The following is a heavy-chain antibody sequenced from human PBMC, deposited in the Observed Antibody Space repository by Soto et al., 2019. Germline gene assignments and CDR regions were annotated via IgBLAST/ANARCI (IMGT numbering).Heavy chain of an antibody. D-gene: IGHD4-17*01. CDR1: GGSFSGYY. CDR3: ARGTTVVTPGWFDP. Sequence: PSETLSLTCAVYGGSFSGYYWSWIRQPPGKGLEWIGDINYSGSTNYNPSLKSRVTISVDTSKNQFSLKLSSVTAADTAVYYCARGTTVVTPGWFDPWGQGTLVTVSS. CDR2: INYSGST. V-gene: IGHV4-34*01. J-gene: IGHJ5*02.